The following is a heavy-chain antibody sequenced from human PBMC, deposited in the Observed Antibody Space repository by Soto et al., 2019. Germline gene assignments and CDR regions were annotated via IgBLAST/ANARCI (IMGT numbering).Heavy chain of an antibody. V-gene: IGHV5-10-1*01. J-gene: IGHJ6*02. Sequence: PGESLKISCKGSGYSFTSYWISWVRQMPGKGLEWMGRIDPSDSYTNYSPSFQGHVTISADKSISTAYLQWSSLKASDTAMYYFASSSHSSSSTPPYYYYGMDVWGQGTTVTVSS. D-gene: IGHD6-6*01. CDR1: GYSFTSYW. CDR3: ASSSHSSSSTPPYYYYGMDV. CDR2: IDPSDSYT.